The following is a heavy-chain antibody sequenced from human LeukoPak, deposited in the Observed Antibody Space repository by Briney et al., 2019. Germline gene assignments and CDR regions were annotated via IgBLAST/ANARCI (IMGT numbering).Heavy chain of an antibody. CDR3: VEVGFGDAFDI. Sequence: GASVKVSCKASGYTFTSYDINWVRQATGQGLEWMGLMNPNSGNTGYAQKFQARVTMTSNTSISTAYMELSSLRSEDRGVYYCVEVGFGDAFDIWGQGTMVSVCS. CDR2: MNPNSGNT. CDR1: GYTFTSYD. V-gene: IGHV1-8*01. J-gene: IGHJ3*02. D-gene: IGHD3-16*01.